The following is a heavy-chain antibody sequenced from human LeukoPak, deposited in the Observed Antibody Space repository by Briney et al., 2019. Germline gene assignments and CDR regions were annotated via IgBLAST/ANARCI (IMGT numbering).Heavy chain of an antibody. CDR2: IKSKTDGGAT. CDR1: GFTFSNAW. D-gene: IGHD3-10*01. Sequence: GGSLRLSCAASGFTFSNAWVSWVRQAPGKGLEWVGRIKSKTDGGATDYAAPVKGRFTISRDDSKNTLYLQMNSLKTEDTAVYYCTTDGGSYYGSGSYTPVDYFDYWGQGTLVTVSS. J-gene: IGHJ4*02. V-gene: IGHV3-15*01. CDR3: TTDGGSYYGSGSYTPVDYFDY.